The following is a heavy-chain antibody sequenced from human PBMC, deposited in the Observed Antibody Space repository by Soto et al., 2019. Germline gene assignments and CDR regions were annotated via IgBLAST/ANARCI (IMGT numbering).Heavy chain of an antibody. D-gene: IGHD2-8*01. CDR3: AHRRMGTGYLVDIVLRKAHNWFDP. CDR2: IYWDDDK. J-gene: IGHJ5*02. V-gene: IGHV2-5*02. CDR1: GLSLSTSGVG. Sequence: GAGPTLVNPTQTLTLTCTFSGLSLSTSGVGVGWIRQPPGKALEWLALIYWDDDKRYSPSLKCRLTITKDTSKNQVVLTMTNMDPVDTATYYCAHRRMGTGYLVDIVLRKAHNWFDPWGQGTLVTVSS.